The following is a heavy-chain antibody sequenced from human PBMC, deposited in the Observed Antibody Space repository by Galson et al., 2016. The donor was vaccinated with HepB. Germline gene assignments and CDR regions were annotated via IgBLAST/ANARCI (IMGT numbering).Heavy chain of an antibody. J-gene: IGHJ4*02. CDR2: IKYDGSDK. CDR3: AREDDYVWGTFRFGRRGLDH. CDR1: GFTFETYW. Sequence: SLRLSCAASGFTFETYWMSWVRQAPGKGLEWVANIKYDGSDKYYADSVKGRFTVSRDNAKNSMYLQMRTLRVEDTAVYYCAREDDYVWGTFRFGRRGLDHWGQGILVTVSP. V-gene: IGHV3-7*03. D-gene: IGHD3-16*02.